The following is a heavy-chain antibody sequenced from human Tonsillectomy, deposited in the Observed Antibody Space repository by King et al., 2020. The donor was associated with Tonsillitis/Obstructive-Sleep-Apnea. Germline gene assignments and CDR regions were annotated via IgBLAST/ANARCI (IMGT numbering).Heavy chain of an antibody. J-gene: IGHJ3*02. CDR2: IYYSGGT. V-gene: IGHV4-59*01. D-gene: IGHD2-8*01. CDR1: GGSISSYY. Sequence: QLQESGPGLVKPSETLSLTCTVSGGSISSYYWSWIRQPPGKGLECIGYIYYSGGTNYNPSLKSRVTISVDTSKNQFSLKLTSVTAADTAVYYCAREGAVMNAFDIWGQGTMVTVFS. CDR3: AREGAVMNAFDI.